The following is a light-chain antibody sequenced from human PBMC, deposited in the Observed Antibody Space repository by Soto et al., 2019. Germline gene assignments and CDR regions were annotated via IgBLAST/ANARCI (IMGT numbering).Light chain of an antibody. CDR2: EAI. V-gene: IGLV2-23*01. J-gene: IGLJ1*01. CDR1: SSNIGGYNV. Sequence: QSALTQPASVSGSPGQSITISCSGTSSNIGGYNVVSWDQQHPGKAPKVIIYEAIKPPSGVSNRFSGSISGTTASLTISGLQADDEADYYCCSYVGATTYVFGSGTKLTVL. CDR3: CSYVGATTYV.